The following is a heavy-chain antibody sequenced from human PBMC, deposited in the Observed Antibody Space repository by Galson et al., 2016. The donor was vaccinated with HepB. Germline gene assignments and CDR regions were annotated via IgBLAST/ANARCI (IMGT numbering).Heavy chain of an antibody. V-gene: IGHV3-9*01. J-gene: IGHJ4*02. CDR1: GFNFDNYA. CDR2: ICWNNNDV. D-gene: IGHD3-22*01. CDR3: VKDVIYYDTSGYSYYFDH. Sequence: SLRLSCAASGFNFDNYAMHWVRQAPGKGLEWVSGICWNNNDVGYEDSMKGRFTISRDNAKNSLYLQMNSLRADDTALYYCVKDVIYYDTSGYSYYFDHWGQGTQVTVSS.